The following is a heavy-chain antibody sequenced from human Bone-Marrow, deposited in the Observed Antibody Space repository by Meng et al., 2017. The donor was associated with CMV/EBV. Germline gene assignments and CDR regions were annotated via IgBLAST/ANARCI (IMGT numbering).Heavy chain of an antibody. J-gene: IGHJ4*02. D-gene: IGHD1-20*01. CDR3: ARIGYNWNLFDY. Sequence: GTLRLSCTISGVSMISSGHYWGWIRQPPGKGLEWIGSVYYTGSSHYNPSLKSRVTILVDTSKNQFSLKLSSLTAADTAVYYCARIGYNWNLFDYWGQGTLVTVSS. V-gene: IGHV4-39*07. CDR1: GVSMISSGHY. CDR2: VYYTGSS.